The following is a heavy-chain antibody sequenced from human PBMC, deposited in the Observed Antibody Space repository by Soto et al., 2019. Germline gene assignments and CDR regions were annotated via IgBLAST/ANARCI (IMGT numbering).Heavy chain of an antibody. Sequence: GASVKVSCKTSGYIFTDNYLHWVRQAPGQGLEWMGWINPKSGVTDFAQNFRGRATMTRDTAISTAYMELSRLRSDDTAVYYCARAYSGSGSPKFWGQGTLVTVSS. CDR2: INPKSGVT. CDR1: GYIFTDNY. CDR3: ARAYSGSGSPKF. J-gene: IGHJ4*02. V-gene: IGHV1-2*02. D-gene: IGHD3-10*01.